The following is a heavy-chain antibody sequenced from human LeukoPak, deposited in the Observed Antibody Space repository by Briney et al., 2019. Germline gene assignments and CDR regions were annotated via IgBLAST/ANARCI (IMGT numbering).Heavy chain of an antibody. CDR3: ARDERGFFYYMDV. Sequence: GGSLRLSCAASGFTFSSYAMSWVRQAPGKGLEWVAAISYAGSNTHYADSVKGRFTISRDNSKNTMFLQMSSLRVEDTALYYCARDERGFFYYMDVWGKGTTVTVSS. J-gene: IGHJ6*03. V-gene: IGHV3-30*03. CDR2: ISYAGSNT. CDR1: GFTFSSYA. D-gene: IGHD2-15*01.